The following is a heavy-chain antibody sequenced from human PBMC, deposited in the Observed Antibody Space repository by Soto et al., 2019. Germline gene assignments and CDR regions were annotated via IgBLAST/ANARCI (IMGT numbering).Heavy chain of an antibody. CDR3: ARAPFFPCGSTPYLAP. D-gene: IGHD2-2*01. Sequence: GGSLRLSCAASGFTVSNTGMHWVRQAPGKGLEWVAVLWYDGTTKYYADSVRGRFTVSRDISMNTLYLQMNTLRAEDTAVYFCARAPFFPCGSTPYLAPWGQETLVTVPS. CDR1: GFTVSNTG. V-gene: IGHV3-33*01. J-gene: IGHJ5*02. CDR2: LWYDGTTK.